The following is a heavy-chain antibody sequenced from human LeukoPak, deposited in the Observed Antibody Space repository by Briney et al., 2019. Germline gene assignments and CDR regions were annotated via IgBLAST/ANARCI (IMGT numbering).Heavy chain of an antibody. J-gene: IGHJ5*02. CDR2: ISAYNGNT. D-gene: IGHD3-3*02. V-gene: IGHV1-18*01. Sequence: ASVKVSCKASGYTFTSYGISWVRQAPGQGLEWMGWISAYNGNTNYAQKLQGRVTMTTDTSTSTAHMELRSLRSDDTAVYYCARLGTFTNWFDPWGQGTLVTVSS. CDR3: ARLGTFTNWFDP. CDR1: GYTFTSYG.